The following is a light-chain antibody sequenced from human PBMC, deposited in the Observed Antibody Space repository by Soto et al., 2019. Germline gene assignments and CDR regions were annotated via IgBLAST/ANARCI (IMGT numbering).Light chain of an antibody. V-gene: IGKV1-17*01. CDR1: QGIRND. Sequence: DIQITQSPSSLSASVGDRVTITCRASQGIRNDLGWYQQKPGKAPKRLCYNAFNLQIGVPSSFSGSASGPEFTPTISTLQPDDCATYYCLQDNTYQSTVGQGTKVEIK. CDR2: NAF. CDR3: LQDNTYQST. J-gene: IGKJ1*01.